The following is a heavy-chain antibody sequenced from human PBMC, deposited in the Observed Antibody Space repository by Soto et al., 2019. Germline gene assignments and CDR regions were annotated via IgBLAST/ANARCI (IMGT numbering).Heavy chain of an antibody. Sequence: QVQLVQSGAEVKKPGSSVKVSCKGSGGTFSSYAISWVRQAPGQGLEWMGGIIPIFGTANYAQKFQGRVTITADESTSTAYMELSSLRSEDTAVYYCARPIVVVPAAADYYYGMDVWGQGTTVTVSS. V-gene: IGHV1-69*01. J-gene: IGHJ6*02. D-gene: IGHD2-2*01. CDR3: ARPIVVVPAAADYYYGMDV. CDR2: IIPIFGTA. CDR1: GGTFSSYA.